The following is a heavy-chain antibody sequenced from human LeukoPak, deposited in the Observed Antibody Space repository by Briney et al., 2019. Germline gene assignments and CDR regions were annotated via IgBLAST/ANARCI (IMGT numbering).Heavy chain of an antibody. V-gene: IGHV1-18*01. J-gene: IGHJ3*02. Sequence: ASVNVSCKASGYTFTSYGISWVRQAPGQGLEWMGWISAYNGNTNYAQKLQGRVTMTTDTSTSTAYMELRSLRSDDTAVYYCARVYYDFWSGYEYDAFDIWGQGTMVTVSS. CDR1: GYTFTSYG. CDR3: ARVYYDFWSGYEYDAFDI. CDR2: ISAYNGNT. D-gene: IGHD3-3*01.